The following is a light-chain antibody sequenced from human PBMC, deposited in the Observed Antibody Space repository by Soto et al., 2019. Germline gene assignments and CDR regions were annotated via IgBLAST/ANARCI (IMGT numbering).Light chain of an antibody. Sequence: QSVLTQPPSVSGDPGQRVTISCTGSSSNIGAGYNVHWYQQVPGTAPKLLIYGDSNRPSGVPDRFSGSKSGTSASLAITGLQAEDEADYYCQSYDSSLSGWLFGGGTKVTVL. CDR1: SSNIGAGYN. V-gene: IGLV1-40*01. CDR2: GDS. CDR3: QSYDSSLSGWL. J-gene: IGLJ3*02.